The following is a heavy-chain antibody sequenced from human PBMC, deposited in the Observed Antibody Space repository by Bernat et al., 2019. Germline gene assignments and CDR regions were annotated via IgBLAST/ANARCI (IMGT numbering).Heavy chain of an antibody. J-gene: IGHJ4*02. D-gene: IGHD3-16*01. V-gene: IGHV3-7*03. CDR2: IKQDGSEK. CDR1: GFTFSSYW. Sequence: EVQLVESGGGLVQPGGSLRLSCAASGFTFSSYWMSWVRPAPGKGLEWVANIKQDGSEKYYVDSVKGRFTISRDNAKNSLYLQMNSLRAEDTAVYYCARAGERYGDYYDYWGQGTLVTVSS. CDR3: ARAGERYGDYYDY.